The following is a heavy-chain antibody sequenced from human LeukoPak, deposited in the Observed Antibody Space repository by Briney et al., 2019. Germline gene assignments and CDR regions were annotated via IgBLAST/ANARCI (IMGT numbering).Heavy chain of an antibody. D-gene: IGHD3-10*01. CDR2: ISTSGYT. CDR3: AKSNGYGLIDI. Sequence: PSQTLSLTCTVSGDSINNGHSYWSWIRQPAGEGLEWIGRISTSGYTSYNPSLKSRVSISLDKSNNQFSLNLTSVTAADTAVYYCAKSNGYGLIDIWGQGTMVTVSS. CDR1: GDSINNGHSY. J-gene: IGHJ3*02. V-gene: IGHV4-61*02.